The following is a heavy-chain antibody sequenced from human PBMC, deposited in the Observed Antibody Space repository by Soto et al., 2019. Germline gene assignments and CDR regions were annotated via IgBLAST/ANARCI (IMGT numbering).Heavy chain of an antibody. D-gene: IGHD7-27*01. V-gene: IGHV3-30-3*01. Sequence: LRLSCAASGFSFSISPMHWVRQAPGKGPEWVALISYDGTNKFYADSVKGRFTISRDNSKSTLYLQVDSLRPEDAAVYYCARDPKTSGGQHWAFNYFDSCGQEPLVTLSP. CDR1: GFSFSISP. CDR2: ISYDGTNK. CDR3: ARDPKTSGGQHWAFNYFDS. J-gene: IGHJ4*02.